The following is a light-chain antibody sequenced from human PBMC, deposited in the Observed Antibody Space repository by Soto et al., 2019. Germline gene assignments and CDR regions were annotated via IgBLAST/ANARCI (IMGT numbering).Light chain of an antibody. V-gene: IGKV3-20*01. CDR1: QAVDTKF. Sequence: IVLTQSPGTLSLSPGETATLSWRASQAVDTKFLAWYQQKAGQAPRLVMFGASGRATGVPARFSGGVSGTDFSLTISRLEPEDFAVYYCQLYGISVPVTFGQGTRLEI. J-gene: IGKJ5*01. CDR2: GAS. CDR3: QLYGISVPVT.